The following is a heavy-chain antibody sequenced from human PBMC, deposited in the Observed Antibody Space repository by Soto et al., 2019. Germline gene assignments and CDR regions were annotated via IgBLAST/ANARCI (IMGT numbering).Heavy chain of an antibody. CDR2: INPSGGST. Sequence: ASVKVSCKASGYTFTGYYMHWVRQAPGQGLEWMGIINPSGGSTSYAQKLQGRVTMTRDTSTSTAYMELSSLRSEDTAVYYCARVSWGSGSSQTPQRAPYYYYYGMDVWGQGTTVTVSS. D-gene: IGHD3-10*01. V-gene: IGHV1-46*01. CDR3: ARVSWGSGSSQTPQRAPYYYYYGMDV. CDR1: GYTFTGYY. J-gene: IGHJ6*02.